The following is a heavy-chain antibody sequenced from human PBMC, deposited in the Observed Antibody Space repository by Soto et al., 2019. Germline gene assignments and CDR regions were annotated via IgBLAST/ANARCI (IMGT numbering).Heavy chain of an antibody. D-gene: IGHD6-6*01. V-gene: IGHV1-8*01. J-gene: IGHJ6*03. CDR3: ARRVYSSSSLYYYYYYMDV. CDR1: GYTFTSYD. CDR2: MNPNSGNT. Sequence: ASVKVSCKASGYTFTSYDINWVRQATGQGLEWMGWMNPNSGNTGYAQKFQGRVTMTRNTSISTAYMELSSLRSEDTAVYYCARRVYSSSSLYYYYYYMDVWGKGTTVTVSS.